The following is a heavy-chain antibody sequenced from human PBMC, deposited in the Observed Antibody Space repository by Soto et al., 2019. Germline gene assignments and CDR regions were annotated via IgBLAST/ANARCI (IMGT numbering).Heavy chain of an antibody. Sequence: ASVKVSCKASGYTFTSYGSIWVRQANGQGLEWMGWISAYNGNTNYAQKPQGRVTMTTDTSPSPAYMELRSLSSDDTAVYSCARAPLDYDILPGYFPDAFDIWGQGTMVTVSS. J-gene: IGHJ3*02. CDR3: ARAPLDYDILPGYFPDAFDI. CDR1: GYTFTSYG. V-gene: IGHV1-18*01. CDR2: ISAYNGNT. D-gene: IGHD3-9*01.